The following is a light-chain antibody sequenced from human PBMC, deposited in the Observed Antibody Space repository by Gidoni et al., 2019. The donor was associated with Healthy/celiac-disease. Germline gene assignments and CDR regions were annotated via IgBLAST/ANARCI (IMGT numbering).Light chain of an antibody. CDR3: QQYFSPPWT. CDR1: QSVFYSPNNKNY. J-gene: IGKJ1*01. CDR2: WAS. Sequence: DIVMTQSPDSLAVSLGERATINCKSSQSVFYSPNNKNYLAWYQQKPGQPPKLLIYWASTRESGVPDRFSGSGFGADFTLTISSLQAEDVAVYYCQQYFSPPWTFXXXTKVEIK. V-gene: IGKV4-1*01.